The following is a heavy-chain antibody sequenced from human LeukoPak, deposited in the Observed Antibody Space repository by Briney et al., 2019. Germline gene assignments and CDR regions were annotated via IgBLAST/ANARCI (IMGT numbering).Heavy chain of an antibody. J-gene: IGHJ3*02. V-gene: IGHV3-30*02. CDR3: AKSSDYYDSRGGAFDI. CDR2: IRYDGSNK. Sequence: GGSLRLSCAASGFAFSSYGMHWVRQAPGKGLEWVAFIRYDGSNKYYADSVKGRFTISRDNSKNTLYLQMNSLRAEDTAVDYCAKSSDYYDSRGGAFDIWGQGTMVTVSS. CDR1: GFAFSSYG. D-gene: IGHD3-22*01.